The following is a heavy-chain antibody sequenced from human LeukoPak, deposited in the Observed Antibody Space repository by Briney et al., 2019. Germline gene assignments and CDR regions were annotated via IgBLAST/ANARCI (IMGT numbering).Heavy chain of an antibody. J-gene: IGHJ6*03. CDR1: GGSISSYY. CDR2: MYYSGST. CDR3: ARDFSSSSTVYYYYYMDV. D-gene: IGHD6-6*01. V-gene: IGHV4-59*12. Sequence: SETLSLTCTVSGGSISSYYWSGIRQPPGKGLEWIGYMYYSGSTNYNPSTNYNPSLKSRVTISVDTSKNQFSLKLSSVTAADTAIYYCARDFSSSSTVYYYYYMDVWGKGTTVTVSS.